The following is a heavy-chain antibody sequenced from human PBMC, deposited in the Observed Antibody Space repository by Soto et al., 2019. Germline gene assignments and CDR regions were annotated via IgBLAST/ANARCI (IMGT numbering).Heavy chain of an antibody. J-gene: IGHJ3*02. Sequence: GGSLRLSCEASGLTFSSDSMNWVRQAPGEGLEWVSSISSGSSYIYYADSVKGRFTISRDNAKNSLYLQMDSLRAEDTAVYYCARDGDYVWGSYRWSDAFDIWGQGTMVTVSS. CDR2: ISSGSSYI. V-gene: IGHV3-21*01. CDR1: GLTFSSDS. D-gene: IGHD3-16*02. CDR3: ARDGDYVWGSYRWSDAFDI.